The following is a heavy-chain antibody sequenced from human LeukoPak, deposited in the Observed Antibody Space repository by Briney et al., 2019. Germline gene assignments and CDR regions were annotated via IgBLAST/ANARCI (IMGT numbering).Heavy chain of an antibody. V-gene: IGHV1-69*10. CDR1: GCSFSIYA. J-gene: IGHJ3*01. CDR3: AGDRSAMGSTRAGTTV. Sequence: VKLTFSFPGCSFSIYALSRVRQPPGQGPEWLGGIIPIIGVPNYAQRFQGRGIISAEKSTNTVYMELSSLRSEDTAVYYCAGDRSAMGSTRAGTTVCSQATMVTVSS. CDR2: IIPIIGVP. D-gene: IGHD1-26*01.